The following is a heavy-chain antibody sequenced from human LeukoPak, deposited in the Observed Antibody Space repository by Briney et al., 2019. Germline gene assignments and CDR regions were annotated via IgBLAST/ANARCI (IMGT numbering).Heavy chain of an antibody. J-gene: IGHJ4*02. D-gene: IGHD6-19*01. CDR1: GGSFSGYY. Sequence: SETLSLTCAVYGGSFSGYYWSWIRQPPGKGLEWIGEINHSGSTNYNPSLKSRVTISVDTSKNQFSLKLSSVTAADTAVYYCASYGIAVAGKSYYFDYWGQGTLVTVSS. CDR2: INHSGST. V-gene: IGHV4-34*01. CDR3: ASYGIAVAGKSYYFDY.